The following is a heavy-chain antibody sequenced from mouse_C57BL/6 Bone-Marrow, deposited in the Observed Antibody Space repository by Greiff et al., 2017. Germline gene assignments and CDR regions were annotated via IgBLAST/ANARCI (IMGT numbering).Heavy chain of an antibody. J-gene: IGHJ3*01. CDR2: ISYDGST. D-gene: IGHD2-4*01. V-gene: IGHV3-6*01. CDR3: ASDDYDETFAY. Sequence: ESGPGLVKPSPSLSLTCSVTGYSFTSCYYWNWIRQFPGNKLEWMGYISYDGSTNYNPTLKNRISLTVDTSKNQFFLKLKSVTTEDTATYYCASDDYDETFAYWGQGTLVTVSA. CDR1: GYSFTSCYY.